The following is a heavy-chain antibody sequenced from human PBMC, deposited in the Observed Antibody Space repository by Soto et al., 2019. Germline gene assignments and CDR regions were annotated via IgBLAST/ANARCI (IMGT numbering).Heavy chain of an antibody. CDR1: GFSLSTSGVG. CDR3: AHSSPLSAFWSQQAFDI. CDR2: IYWDDDK. J-gene: IGHJ3*02. D-gene: IGHD3-3*01. Sequence: QITLKESGPTLVKTTQTLTLTCTFSGFSLSTSGVGVGWIRQPPGKALEWLALIYWDDDKRYSPSLKSRLTITKDTSKNQVVLTMTNMDPVDTATYYCAHSSPLSAFWSQQAFDIWGQGTMVTVSS. V-gene: IGHV2-5*02.